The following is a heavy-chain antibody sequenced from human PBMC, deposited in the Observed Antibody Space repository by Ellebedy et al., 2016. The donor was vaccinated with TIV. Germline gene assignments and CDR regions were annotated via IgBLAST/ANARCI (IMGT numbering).Heavy chain of an antibody. CDR3: ARGLYDFWSEANYGMYV. CDR2: ITHSGST. D-gene: IGHD3-3*01. J-gene: IGHJ6*02. CDR1: GGSFSGYY. Sequence: MPSETLSLTCAVYGGSFSGYYWSWIRQPPGKGLEWIGEITHSGSTNYNPSLKSRVTISVDTSKNQFSLKLSSVTASDTAVYYCARGLYDFWSEANYGMYVWGQGTTVTVSS. V-gene: IGHV4-34*01.